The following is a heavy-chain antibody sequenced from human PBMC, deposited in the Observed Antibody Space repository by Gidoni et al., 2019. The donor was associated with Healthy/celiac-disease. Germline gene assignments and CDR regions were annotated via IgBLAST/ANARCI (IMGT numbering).Heavy chain of an antibody. V-gene: IGHV4-34*01. CDR2: INHSGST. J-gene: IGHJ5*02. CDR3: ARGQYQLLGTNWFDP. CDR1: GGAFSGYY. D-gene: IGHD2-2*01. Sequence: QVQLQQWAAGLLKPSETLSHTCAVYGGAFSGYYWRWIRQPPGKGLAWIGEINHSGSTNYNPSLTSRVTISVDTSKNQFSLKLSSVTAADTAVYYCARGQYQLLGTNWFDPWGQGTLVTVSS.